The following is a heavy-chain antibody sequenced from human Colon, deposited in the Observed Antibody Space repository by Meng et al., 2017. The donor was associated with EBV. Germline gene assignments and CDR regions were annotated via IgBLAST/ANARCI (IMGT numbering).Heavy chain of an antibody. V-gene: IGHV6-1*01. Sequence: PALIPPSQPLPPTCATSGARYSTTGAAWNWLKQSPARGLEWLRRTYYRTKWHNDYAVSVKGRIAINPDTSNHQFFLQLNSVTPDDTSVYYFTIDYGTTRPFDYWGQGILVTVSS. D-gene: IGHD1/OR15-1a*01. CDR1: GARYSTTGAA. CDR2: TYYRTKWHN. CDR3: TIDYGTTRPFDY. J-gene: IGHJ4*02.